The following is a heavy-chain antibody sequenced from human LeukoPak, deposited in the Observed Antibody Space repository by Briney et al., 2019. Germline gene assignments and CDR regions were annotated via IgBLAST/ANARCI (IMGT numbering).Heavy chain of an antibody. D-gene: IGHD6-6*01. J-gene: IGHJ5*02. V-gene: IGHV4-59*01. CDR3: ARAYGGYSSSPYNWLDP. CDR1: GGSISSYH. Sequence: ASETLSLTCTVSGGSISSYHWSWIWQSPGKGLEWIGYIYYSGSTNYNPSLKSRVTISLDTSKNQFSLKLISVTAADTAVYYCARAYGGYSSSPYNWLDPWGQGTLVTVSS. CDR2: IYYSGST.